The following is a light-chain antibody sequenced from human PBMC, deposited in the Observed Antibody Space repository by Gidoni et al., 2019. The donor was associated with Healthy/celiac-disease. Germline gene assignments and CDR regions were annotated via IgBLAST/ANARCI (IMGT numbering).Light chain of an antibody. V-gene: IGKV3-15*01. J-gene: IGKJ4*01. CDR3: QQYNNWPPLT. CDR1: QSVSSN. Sequence: EIVMPQSPAPLSVSPGERATLSCRASQSVSSNLAWYQQQPGQAPRLLIYVASTRATGIPARFSGSGSGTEFTLTISSLQSEDFAVYYCQQYNNWPPLTFGGGTKVEIK. CDR2: VAS.